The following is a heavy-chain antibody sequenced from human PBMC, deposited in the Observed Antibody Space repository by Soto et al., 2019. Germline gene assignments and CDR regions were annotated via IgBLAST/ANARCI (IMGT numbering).Heavy chain of an antibody. Sequence: QITLKESGPTLVKPTQTLTLTCTFSGFSLSTSGVGVGWIRQPPGKALEWLALIYWDDDKRYSPSLKSRLTITQDTPKYQVVHTLTNMDTVDTSTYYCAHRPRYMVRGDIWLDPWGQGTLVTVSS. V-gene: IGHV2-5*02. CDR2: IYWDDDK. J-gene: IGHJ5*02. CDR3: AHRPRYMVRGDIWLDP. CDR1: GFSLSTSGVG. D-gene: IGHD3-10*01.